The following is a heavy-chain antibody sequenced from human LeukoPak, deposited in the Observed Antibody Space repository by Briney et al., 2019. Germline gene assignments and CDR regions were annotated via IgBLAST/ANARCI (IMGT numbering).Heavy chain of an antibody. CDR1: GGSISSYY. CDR3: ARGLDYDFSRFDP. D-gene: IGHD3-3*01. CDR2: IYTSGST. V-gene: IGHV4-4*09. Sequence: SETLSLTCTVSGGSISSYYWSWIRQPPGKGLEWIGYIYTSGSTNYNPSLKSRVTISVDTSKNQFSLKLSSVTAADTAVYYCARGLDYDFSRFDPWGQGTLVTVSS. J-gene: IGHJ5*02.